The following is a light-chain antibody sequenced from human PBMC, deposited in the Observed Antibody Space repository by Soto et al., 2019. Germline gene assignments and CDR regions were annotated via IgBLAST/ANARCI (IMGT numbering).Light chain of an antibody. CDR3: SSYTSSSTLVV. CDR2: DVS. Sequence: QSALTQPASVSGSPGQSITISCTGTSSDVGGYNYVSWYQQHPGKAPKLIIYDVSNRPSGVSNRFSGSKSGNTASLTISGLQAEDEADYYCSSYTSSSTLVVFGGWTQRTVL. J-gene: IGLJ2*01. V-gene: IGLV2-14*01. CDR1: SSDVGGYNY.